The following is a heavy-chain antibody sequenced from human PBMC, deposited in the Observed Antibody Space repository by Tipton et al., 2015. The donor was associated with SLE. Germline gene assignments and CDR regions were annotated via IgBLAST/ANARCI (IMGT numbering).Heavy chain of an antibody. V-gene: IGHV4-4*09. Sequence: TLSLTCTVSGGSISGFYCSWIRQSPGKGLEWIGYIHNSANTKYNPSLGSRVAISIDTSKNQLSLKLNSVTAADTAVYYCARADYNLWYWGQGTLVTVSS. J-gene: IGHJ4*02. CDR2: IHNSANT. CDR1: GGSISGFY. CDR3: ARADYNLWY. D-gene: IGHD4-11*01.